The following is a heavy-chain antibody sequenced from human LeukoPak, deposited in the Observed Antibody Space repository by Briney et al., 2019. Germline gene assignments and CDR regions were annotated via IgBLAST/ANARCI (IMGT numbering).Heavy chain of an antibody. J-gene: IGHJ4*02. Sequence: GGSLRLSCAASGFTFSSYGTHWVRQAPGKGLEWVAFIRYDGSNKYYADSVKGRFTISRDNSKNTLYLQMNSLRAEDTAVYYCAKEDSSSSDYWGQGTLVTVSS. V-gene: IGHV3-30*02. CDR2: IRYDGSNK. CDR3: AKEDSSSSDY. CDR1: GFTFSSYG. D-gene: IGHD6-6*01.